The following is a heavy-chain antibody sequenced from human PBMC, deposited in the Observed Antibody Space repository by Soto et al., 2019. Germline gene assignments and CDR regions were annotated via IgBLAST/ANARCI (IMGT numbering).Heavy chain of an antibody. D-gene: IGHD3-22*01. Sequence: QVQLQESGPGLVKPSQTLSLTCTVSGGSISSGGYYWSWIRQHPGKGLEWIGYIYYSGSTYYNPSLKSRVTISVDTSKNQFSLKLRSVTAADTAVYYCARSHHAYYYDCSGYPFGYWGQGTLVTVSS. CDR1: GGSISSGGYY. CDR3: ARSHHAYYYDCSGYPFGY. J-gene: IGHJ4*02. CDR2: IYYSGST. V-gene: IGHV4-31*03.